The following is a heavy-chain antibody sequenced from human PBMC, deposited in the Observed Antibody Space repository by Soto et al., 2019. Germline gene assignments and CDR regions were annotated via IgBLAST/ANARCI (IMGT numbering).Heavy chain of an antibody. V-gene: IGHV2-5*02. J-gene: IGHJ3*01. CDR2: IYWDDDT. CDR3: AHAFGGTSWPNDAFDV. Sequence: QITLKESGHTLVKPTQTLRLTCIFSGFSFSADGVAVGWIRQPPGKALEWLALIYWDDDTRYSPSLKSRLTITKDNSKNQVVLTMTNMDPVDTATYYCAHAFGGTSWPNDAFDVWGQGTVVTVSS. D-gene: IGHD2-2*01. CDR1: GFSFSADGVA.